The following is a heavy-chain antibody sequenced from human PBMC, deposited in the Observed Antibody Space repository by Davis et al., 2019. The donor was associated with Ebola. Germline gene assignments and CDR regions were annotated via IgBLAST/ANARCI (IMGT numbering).Heavy chain of an antibody. Sequence: GESLKISCAASGFTFSSYAVHWVRQAPGKGLEWVAVISYDGSNKYYADFVKGRFTISRDNSKNTLYLQMNSLRAEDTAVYYCARVASNYEFWSGIDYWGQGTLVTVSS. V-gene: IGHV3-30-3*01. D-gene: IGHD3-3*01. CDR1: GFTFSSYA. J-gene: IGHJ4*02. CDR3: ARVASNYEFWSGIDY. CDR2: ISYDGSNK.